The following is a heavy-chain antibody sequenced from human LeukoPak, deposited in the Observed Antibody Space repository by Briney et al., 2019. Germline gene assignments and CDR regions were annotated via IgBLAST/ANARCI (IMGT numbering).Heavy chain of an antibody. V-gene: IGHV4-34*01. Sequence: PSETRSLTCAVYGGSFSCYYWSWIRQPPGKGLEWIGEINHSGSTNYNPSLKSRVTISVDTSKNQFSLKLSSVTAADTAVYYCARGRSDYLRYYFDHWGQGTLVTVSS. CDR3: ARGRSDYLRYYFDH. CDR1: GGSFSCYY. D-gene: IGHD3-22*01. J-gene: IGHJ4*02. CDR2: INHSGST.